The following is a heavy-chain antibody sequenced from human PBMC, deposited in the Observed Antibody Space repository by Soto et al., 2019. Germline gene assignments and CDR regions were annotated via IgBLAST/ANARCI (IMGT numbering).Heavy chain of an antibody. CDR1: GFTFSSYG. CDR3: AIRRDGYNSLDY. Sequence: QVQLVESGGGVVQPGRSLRLSCAASGFTFSSYGMHWVRQAPGKGLEWVAVISYDGSNKYYADSVKGRFTISRDNSKNTRYLQMNSLRAEDTAVYYCAIRRDGYNSLDYWGQGTLVTVSS. D-gene: IGHD5-12*01. CDR2: ISYDGSNK. J-gene: IGHJ4*02. V-gene: IGHV3-30*03.